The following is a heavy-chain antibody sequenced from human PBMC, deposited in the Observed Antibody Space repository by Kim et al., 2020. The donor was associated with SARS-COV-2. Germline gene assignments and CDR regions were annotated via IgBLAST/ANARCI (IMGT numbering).Heavy chain of an antibody. Sequence: NYSPSLTSRVTISVDTSKNQFSLKLSSVTAADTAVYYCATLIMTAAGSDYWGQGTLVTVSS. D-gene: IGHD6-13*01. V-gene: IGHV4-59*01. J-gene: IGHJ4*02. CDR3: ATLIMTAAGSDY.